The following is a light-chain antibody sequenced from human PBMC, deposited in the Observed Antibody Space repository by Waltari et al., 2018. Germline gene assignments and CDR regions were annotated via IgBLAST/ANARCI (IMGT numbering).Light chain of an antibody. CDR2: QDT. J-gene: IGLJ3*02. V-gene: IGLV3-25*03. CDR1: ALPKQY. CDR3: QSADSSGTQKV. Sequence: SYELTQPPSVSVSPGQTARITCPGEALPKQYVYWYQQKPGQAPPIVIHQDTERPSGIPVRVSGSSSGTTGTLISSGVEADDEADYYCQSADSSGTQKVFGGGTKLTVL.